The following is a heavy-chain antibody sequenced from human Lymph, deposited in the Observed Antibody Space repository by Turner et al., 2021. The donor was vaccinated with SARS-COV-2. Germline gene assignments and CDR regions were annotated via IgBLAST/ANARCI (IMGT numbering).Heavy chain of an antibody. CDR3: ARHGFSGWYGGGMDV. CDR2: IHYSGST. CDR1: GGSISSYH. J-gene: IGHJ6*02. D-gene: IGHD6-19*01. Sequence: QVQLQESGPGLVKPSETLSLTCTVSGGSISSYHWSWIRQPPGKGLEWIGYIHYSGSTNYNPSLKSRVTISVDTSKNQFSLKLNSVTAADTAVYYCARHGFSGWYGGGMDVWGQGTTVTVSS. V-gene: IGHV4-59*08.